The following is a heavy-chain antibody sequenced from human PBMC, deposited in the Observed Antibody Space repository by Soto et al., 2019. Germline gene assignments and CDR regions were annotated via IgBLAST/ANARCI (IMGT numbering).Heavy chain of an antibody. CDR2: ISGSSSTI. CDR1: GFTFSRYS. J-gene: IGHJ4*02. CDR3: GREGGVGAWGGFDY. Sequence: EVQLVESGGGLVQPGGSLRLSCAASGFTFSRYSINWVRQAPGKGLEWVSYISGSSSTIYSADSVKGRFTISRDNAKKSLYLQRNSLRDEDTAMYYWGREGGVGAWGGFDYWGQGTLVTVSS. V-gene: IGHV3-48*02. D-gene: IGHD1-26*01.